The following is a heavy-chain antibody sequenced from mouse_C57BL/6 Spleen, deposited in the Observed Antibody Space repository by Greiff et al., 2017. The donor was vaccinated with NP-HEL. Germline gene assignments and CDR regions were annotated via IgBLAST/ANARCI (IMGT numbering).Heavy chain of an antibody. J-gene: IGHJ4*01. D-gene: IGHD1-1*01. CDR1: GFSLTSYG. Sequence: VKLVESGPGLVQPSQSLSITCTVSGFSLTSYGVHWVRQSPGKGLEWLGVIWSGGSTDYNAAFISRLSISKDNSKSQVFFKMNSLQADDTAIYYCAGYYYGSSYDYYAMDYWGQGTSVTVSS. CDR3: AGYYYGSSYDYYAMDY. CDR2: IWSGGST. V-gene: IGHV2-2*01.